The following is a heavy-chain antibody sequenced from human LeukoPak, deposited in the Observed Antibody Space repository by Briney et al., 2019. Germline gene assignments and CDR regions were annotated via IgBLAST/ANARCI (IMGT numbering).Heavy chain of an antibody. D-gene: IGHD6-19*01. J-gene: IGHJ6*02. CDR2: IGTAGDP. V-gene: IGHV3-13*05. Sequence: GGSLRLSCAASGFTFSSYDMHWVRQATGKGLEWVSAIGTAGDPYYPGSVKGQFTISRENAKNSLYLQMNSLRAGDTAVYYCARAKAVAGDYYYGMDVWGQGTTVTVSS. CDR1: GFTFSSYD. CDR3: ARAKAVAGDYYYGMDV.